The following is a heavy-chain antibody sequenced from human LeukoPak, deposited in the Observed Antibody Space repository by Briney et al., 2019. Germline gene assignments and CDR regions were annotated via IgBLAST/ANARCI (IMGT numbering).Heavy chain of an antibody. CDR3: ARDRLGDYSPFHYYYYGMDV. V-gene: IGHV4-30-2*01. CDR1: GGSISSGDYS. CDR2: VFQSGTT. D-gene: IGHD4-17*01. Sequence: SETLSLTCAVSGGSISSGDYSWSWIRQPPGKGLEWIGFVFQSGTTYYNPSLKSRVIISVDKSKNQFSLKLTSVTAADTAVYYCARDRLGDYSPFHYYYYGMDVWGQGTTVTVSS. J-gene: IGHJ6*02.